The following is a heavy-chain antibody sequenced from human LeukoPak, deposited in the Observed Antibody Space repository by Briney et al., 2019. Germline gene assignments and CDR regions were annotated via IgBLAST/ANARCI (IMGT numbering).Heavy chain of an antibody. D-gene: IGHD1-26*01. CDR3: TREVRSAWASFDP. Sequence: PSETLSLTCTVSGYSISSGYYWGWIRQPPGKGLEWIGSIHYSARIYYNPSLKSRPTISPDTSKNQFSLKLTSVTAADTAVYYCTREVRSAWASFDPWGQGTLVIVSS. CDR1: GYSISSGYY. J-gene: IGHJ5*02. V-gene: IGHV4-38-2*02. CDR2: IHYSARI.